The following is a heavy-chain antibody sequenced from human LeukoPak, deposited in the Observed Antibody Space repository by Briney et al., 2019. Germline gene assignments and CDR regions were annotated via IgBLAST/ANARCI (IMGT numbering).Heavy chain of an antibody. V-gene: IGHV4-30-2*01. CDR1: GGSISSGSYY. D-gene: IGHD5-12*01. CDR2: IYHSGST. Sequence: PSETLSLTCTVSGGSISSGSYYWSWIRQPPGKGLEWTGYIYHSGSTYYNPSLKSRVTISVDRSKNQFSLKLSSVTAADTAVYYCARDAGYSGYDPFDYWGQGTLVTVSS. J-gene: IGHJ4*02. CDR3: ARDAGYSGYDPFDY.